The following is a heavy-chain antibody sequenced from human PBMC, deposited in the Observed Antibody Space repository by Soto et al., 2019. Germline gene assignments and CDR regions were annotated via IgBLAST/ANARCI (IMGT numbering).Heavy chain of an antibody. CDR1: GGSISSSSYY. CDR2: IYYSGST. V-gene: IGHV4-39*02. D-gene: IGHD6-6*01. Sequence: PSETLSLTCTVSGGSISSSSYYWGWIRQPPGKGLEWIGSIYYSGSTSYNPSLKSRVTISVDTSKNQFSLKLSSVTAADTAVYYCARDQSSSSGGYYYYYYMDVWGKGTTVTVSS. CDR3: ARDQSSSSGGYYYYYYMDV. J-gene: IGHJ6*03.